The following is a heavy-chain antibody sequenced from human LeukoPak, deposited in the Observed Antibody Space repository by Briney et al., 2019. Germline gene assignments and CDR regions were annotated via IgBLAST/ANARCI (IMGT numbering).Heavy chain of an antibody. CDR1: GITVSSYY. CDR3: TRHQYDAFAI. V-gene: IGHV3-53*01. J-gene: IGHJ3*02. CDR2: IYGGDGT. D-gene: IGHD4-11*01. Sequence: GGSLRLSCAASGITVSSYYMSWVRQAPGKGLEWVSVIYGGDGTYYADSAKGRFAISRDNSKNTLYLQIRSLRAEDTAIYYCTRHQYDAFAIWSERTMVTAS.